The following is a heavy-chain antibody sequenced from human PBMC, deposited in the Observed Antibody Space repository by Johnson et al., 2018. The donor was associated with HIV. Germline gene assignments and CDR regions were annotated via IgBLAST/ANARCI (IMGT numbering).Heavy chain of an antibody. Sequence: QVQLVESGGGVVQPGRSLRLSCAASGFTFSSYAMHWVRQAPGKGLEWVAVISYDGSNKYYADSVKGRFTISRDNAKNSLYLQMNSLRAEDTAVYFCARDPDDYGDLLGYIGAFDIWGQGTMVTVSS. J-gene: IGHJ3*02. D-gene: IGHD4-17*01. CDR1: GFTFSSYA. V-gene: IGHV3-30*04. CDR3: ARDPDDYGDLLGYIGAFDI. CDR2: ISYDGSNK.